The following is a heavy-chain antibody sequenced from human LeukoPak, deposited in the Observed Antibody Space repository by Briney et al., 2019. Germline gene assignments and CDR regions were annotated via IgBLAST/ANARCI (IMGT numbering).Heavy chain of an antibody. CDR3: ARDTITTPDVIYAFDI. CDR1: GYSINSGYY. V-gene: IGHV4-38-2*02. J-gene: IGHJ3*02. CDR2: LYHSGSA. D-gene: IGHD5-24*01. Sequence: SETLSLTCAVSGYSINSGYYWGWIRQPPGKGLEWIGSLYHSGSAYYNPSLKSRVTISVDTSKNQFSLNLSSVTAADTAVYYCARDTITTPDVIYAFDIWGQGTMVTVSS.